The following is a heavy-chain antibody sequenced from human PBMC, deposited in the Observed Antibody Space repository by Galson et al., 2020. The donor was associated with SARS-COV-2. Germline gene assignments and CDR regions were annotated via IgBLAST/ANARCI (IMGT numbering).Heavy chain of an antibody. CDR3: ARSMTSSVHDIWFDC. Sequence: KIGESLKISCKGSGDSFTSKWIGWVRQMPGKGPEWMGMIYPDDSDTRYRPSFQGQVTISVDKSITTAYLQWNSLKASDTAVYYCARSMTSSVHDIWFDCWGQGTLVTVSS. CDR1: GDSFTSKW. J-gene: IGHJ4*02. D-gene: IGHD6-25*01. V-gene: IGHV5-51*01. CDR2: IYPDDSDT.